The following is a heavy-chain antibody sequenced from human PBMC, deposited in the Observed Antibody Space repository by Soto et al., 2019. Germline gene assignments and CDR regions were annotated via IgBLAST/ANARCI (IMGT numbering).Heavy chain of an antibody. CDR2: IYYSGST. Sequence: PSETLSLTCAVCGCSISSYYWSWIRQTPGKGLEWIGYIYYSGSTNYNPSLKSRVTISVDTSKNQFSLKLSSVTAADTAVYYCASLTMVRGVPFFDYWGQGTLVTAS. D-gene: IGHD3-10*01. V-gene: IGHV4-59*01. CDR3: ASLTMVRGVPFFDY. CDR1: GCSISSYY. J-gene: IGHJ4*02.